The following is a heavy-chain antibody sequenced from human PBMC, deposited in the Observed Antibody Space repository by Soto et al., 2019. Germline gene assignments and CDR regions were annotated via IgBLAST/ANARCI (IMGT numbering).Heavy chain of an antibody. V-gene: IGHV1-18*01. CDR3: ARLSMYSSSWYRYYYGMDV. CDR1: GYTFTSYG. D-gene: IGHD6-13*01. CDR2: ISAYNGNT. J-gene: IGHJ6*02. Sequence: GASVKVSCKASGYTFTSYGISWVRQAPGQGLEWMGWISAYNGNTNYAQKLQGRVTMTTDTSTSTAYMELRSLRSDDTAVYYCARLSMYSSSWYRYYYGMDVWGQGNTVTVSS.